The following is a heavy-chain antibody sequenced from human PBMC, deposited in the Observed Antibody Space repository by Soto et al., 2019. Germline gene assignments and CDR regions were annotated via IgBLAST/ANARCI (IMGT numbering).Heavy chain of an antibody. D-gene: IGHD3-16*01. Sequence: QITLKESGPTLVKPTQTLTLTCTFSGFSLSPSGVGVGWIRQSPGQALEWLALIYSDDDQRYSPSLKSRLSIYKDTSKDKVVLTMTNMDHVDTATYYCAHRGRVGGGYFDYWGQGTLVTVSS. CDR2: IYSDDDQ. CDR1: GFSLSPSGVG. V-gene: IGHV2-5*02. CDR3: AHRGRVGGGYFDY. J-gene: IGHJ4*02.